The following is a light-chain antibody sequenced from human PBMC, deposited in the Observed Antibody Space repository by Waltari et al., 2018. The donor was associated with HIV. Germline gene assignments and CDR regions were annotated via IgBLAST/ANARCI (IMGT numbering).Light chain of an antibody. CDR3: QQSYSTPWT. V-gene: IGKV1-39*01. CDR2: AAS. CDR1: QSITYY. Sequence: DIQMTQSPSSLSASVADRVTITCRASQSITYYLNWYQQKPGKAPKLLIYAASSLQSGVPSRFSGSGSGTGFTLTISSLQPEDSATYYCQQSYSTPWTFGQGTKVEIK. J-gene: IGKJ1*01.